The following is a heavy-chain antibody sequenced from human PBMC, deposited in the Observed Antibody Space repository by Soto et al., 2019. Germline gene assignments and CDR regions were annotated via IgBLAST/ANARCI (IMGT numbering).Heavy chain of an antibody. CDR2: INAGNGDT. Sequence: XSVKVSCNASGYTFTSYPMHWVRQAPGQGLEWMGWINAGNGDTKYSQKFQGRVTITRDTSASTAYMELSSLRSEDTAVYYCARDWTHYDSSGPGDYWGQGTLVTVSS. V-gene: IGHV1-3*01. D-gene: IGHD3-22*01. CDR3: ARDWTHYDSSGPGDY. J-gene: IGHJ4*02. CDR1: GYTFTSYP.